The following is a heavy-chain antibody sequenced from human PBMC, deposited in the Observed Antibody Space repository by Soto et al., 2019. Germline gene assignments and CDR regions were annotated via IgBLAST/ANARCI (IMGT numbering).Heavy chain of an antibody. Sequence: QVQLVQSGAEVKKPGASVKVSCKASGYTFTSYDINWVRQATGQGLEWMGWMNPNSGNTGYAQKFQGRVTMPRNTSISTAYMELSSLRSEDTAVYYCARVSRITIFGVVIISSYYYYYMDVWGKGTTVTVSS. CDR3: ARVSRITIFGVVIISSYYYYYMDV. V-gene: IGHV1-8*01. CDR2: MNPNSGNT. D-gene: IGHD3-3*01. J-gene: IGHJ6*03. CDR1: GYTFTSYD.